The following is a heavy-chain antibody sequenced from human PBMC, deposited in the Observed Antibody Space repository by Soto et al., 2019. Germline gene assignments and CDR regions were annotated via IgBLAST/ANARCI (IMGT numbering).Heavy chain of an antibody. CDR3: ARGRFDILTGFYPNPEDAFDI. V-gene: IGHV1-18*01. D-gene: IGHD3-9*01. CDR1: GYTFTSHG. Sequence: QVHLVQSGPEVRKPGASVTISCKSSGYTFTSHGLNWVRQVPGQGLEWMGWIGPKIGNTIYAQKFQGRVTMTTDTSTTSANMVLRSLTSDYTAVYYCARGRFDILTGFYPNPEDAFDIWSQGTLVTVSS. CDR2: IGPKIGNT. J-gene: IGHJ3*02.